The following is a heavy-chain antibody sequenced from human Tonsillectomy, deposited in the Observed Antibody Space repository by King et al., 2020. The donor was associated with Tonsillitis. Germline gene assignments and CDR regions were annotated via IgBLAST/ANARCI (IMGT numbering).Heavy chain of an antibody. D-gene: IGHD5-12*01. Sequence: QLVQSGTEVKKPGASVKVSCKASGYTFTSQYMHWVRQAPGQGLEWMGIINPSIGSTTYAQKFQGRVTMTRDTSTSTVFMELSSLRSEDTAVYYCARGWLRSAWDYWGQGTLVTVSS. J-gene: IGHJ4*02. V-gene: IGHV1-46*03. CDR3: ARGWLRSAWDY. CDR2: INPSIGST. CDR1: GYTFTSQY.